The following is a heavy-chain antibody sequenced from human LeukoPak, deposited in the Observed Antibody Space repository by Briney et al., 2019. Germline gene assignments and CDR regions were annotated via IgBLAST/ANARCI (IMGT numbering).Heavy chain of an antibody. Sequence: SETLPLTCTVSGGSISSSSYYWGWIRQLPGKGLEWIGSIYYSGSTYYNPSLKSRVTISVDTSKNQFSLKLSSVTAADTAVYYCARLEYMVRGVIYWGQGTLVTVSS. V-gene: IGHV4-39*01. CDR2: IYYSGST. D-gene: IGHD3-10*01. CDR1: GGSISSSSYY. CDR3: ARLEYMVRGVIY. J-gene: IGHJ4*02.